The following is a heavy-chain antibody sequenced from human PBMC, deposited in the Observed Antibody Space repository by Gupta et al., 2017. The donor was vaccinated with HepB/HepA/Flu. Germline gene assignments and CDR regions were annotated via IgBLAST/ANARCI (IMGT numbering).Heavy chain of an antibody. CDR3: AKGTRDLPAAHYYYGMDV. J-gene: IGHJ6*02. V-gene: IGHV3-23*01. Sequence: EVQVLESGGGLVQPGGSLRLSCAASGFTFSSDAMSWVRQAPGKGLEWVSAISGSGDSTYYADSVKGRFTISRDNSKNTLYLQMNSLRAEDTAVYYCAKGTRDLPAAHYYYGMDVWGQGTTVTVYS. D-gene: IGHD2-2*01. CDR2: ISGSGDST. CDR1: GFTFSSDA.